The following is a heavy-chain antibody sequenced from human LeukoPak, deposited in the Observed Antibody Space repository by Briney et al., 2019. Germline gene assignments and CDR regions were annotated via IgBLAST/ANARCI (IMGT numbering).Heavy chain of an antibody. CDR3: AREGDYYGSGSQKGYHYYMDV. CDR2: ISGYTGHT. D-gene: IGHD3-10*01. J-gene: IGHJ6*03. V-gene: IGHV1-18*01. CDR1: VYRFNTYA. Sequence: ASVKVSCKASVYRFNTYAISWVRQAPGQGLDWVGWISGYTGHTEYAQKFQGRVTLTTDTSTSTAYMVVRSLRSDDTAVYYCAREGDYYGSGSQKGYHYYMDVWGKGTTVTVSS.